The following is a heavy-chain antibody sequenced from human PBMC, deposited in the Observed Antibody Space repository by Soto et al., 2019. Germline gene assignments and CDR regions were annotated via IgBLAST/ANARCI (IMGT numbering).Heavy chain of an antibody. J-gene: IGHJ3*02. CDR2: IYYSGST. Sequence: QVQLQESGPGLVKPSETLSLTCTVSGGSISSYYWSWIRPPPGQGLVWIGYIYYSGSTNYNPSLKSRFTISVDTSKNQSALKLSSVTAADTAVYYCAHHDGDTSLGAFDIWGQGTMVTVSS. V-gene: IGHV4-59*01. CDR3: AHHDGDTSLGAFDI. CDR1: GGSISSYY. D-gene: IGHD4-17*01.